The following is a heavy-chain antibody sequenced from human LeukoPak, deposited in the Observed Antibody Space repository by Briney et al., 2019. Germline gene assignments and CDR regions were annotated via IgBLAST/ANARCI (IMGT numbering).Heavy chain of an antibody. CDR2: ISSSGSTI. CDR3: GRDPLPYYDILTGPY. CDR1: GFTFSSYE. Sequence: GGSLRLSCAASGFTFSSYEMNWVRQAPGKGLEWVSYISSSGSTIYYADSVKGRFTISRDNGKNSMYLQMNSLRAEDTGVYYCGRDPLPYYDILTGPYWGQGTLVTVSS. D-gene: IGHD3-9*01. V-gene: IGHV3-48*03. J-gene: IGHJ4*02.